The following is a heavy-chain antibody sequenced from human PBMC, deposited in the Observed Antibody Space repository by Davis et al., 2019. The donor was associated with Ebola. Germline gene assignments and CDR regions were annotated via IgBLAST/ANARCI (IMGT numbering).Heavy chain of an antibody. V-gene: IGHV3-74*01. D-gene: IGHD2-2*01. J-gene: IGHJ4*02. CDR1: GFTFSRYW. CDR3: ARGTHYANDY. CDR2: TNSDGSIT. Sequence: GESLKISCAASGFTFSRYWMHWVRQAPGKGLVWVSRTNSDGSITSYADSVKGRFTISRDNAKNALYLQMNRLRDEDTAVYYCARGTHYANDYWGQGTLVTDSS.